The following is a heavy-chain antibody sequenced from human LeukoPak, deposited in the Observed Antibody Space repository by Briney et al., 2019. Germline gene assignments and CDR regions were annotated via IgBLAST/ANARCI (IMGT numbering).Heavy chain of an antibody. J-gene: IGHJ4*02. CDR2: IYSSGST. Sequence: SETLSLTCTVSGDSFSGYYWGWIRQPPGKGLECVGYIYSSGSTAYNPSLKSRLTISIDTSKNQFSLKLSSVTAADTAVYYCARLTPLYDSSGPLFDYWGQGTLVTVSS. V-gene: IGHV4-4*09. D-gene: IGHD3-22*01. CDR3: ARLTPLYDSSGPLFDY. CDR1: GDSFSGYY.